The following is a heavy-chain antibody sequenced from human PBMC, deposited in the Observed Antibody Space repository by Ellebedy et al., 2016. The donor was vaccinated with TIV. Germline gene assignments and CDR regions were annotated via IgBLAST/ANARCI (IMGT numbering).Heavy chain of an antibody. CDR1: NVSINSYY. V-gene: IGHV4-4*07. J-gene: IGHJ4*02. CDR2: IHGSGTT. Sequence: SETLSLTXTVSNVSINSYYWSWIRQPAGKGLEWIGRIHGSGTTNYNPSLKSRVTISVDTSKNQFSLKLNSVTAADSAIYYCVRDFAWWGQGALVTVSS. CDR3: VRDFAW.